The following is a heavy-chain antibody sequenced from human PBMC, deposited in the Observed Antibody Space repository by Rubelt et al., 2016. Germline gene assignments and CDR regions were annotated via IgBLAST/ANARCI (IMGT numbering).Heavy chain of an antibody. Sequence: TFTSYGISWVRQAPGQGLEWMGWISAYNGNTNYAQKFQGRVTITADKSTSTAYMELSSLRSEDTAVYYCARDGPLGATPASFDIWGQGTMVTVSS. V-gene: IGHV1-18*01. J-gene: IGHJ3*02. CDR1: TFTSYG. D-gene: IGHD1-26*01. CDR3: ARDGPLGATPASFDI. CDR2: ISAYNGNT.